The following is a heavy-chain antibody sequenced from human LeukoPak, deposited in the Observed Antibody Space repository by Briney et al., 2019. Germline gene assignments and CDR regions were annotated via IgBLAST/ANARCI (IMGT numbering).Heavy chain of an antibody. Sequence: GGSLRLSCAASGFTFSNYWMNWVRQAPGKGLEWVANIKQDGTEKYYLDSVKGRFTISRDNSKNTLYLQMNSLRAEDTAVYYCAKESEWVTYFDYWGQGTLVTVSS. CDR3: AKESEWVTYFDY. D-gene: IGHD3-3*01. CDR2: IKQDGTEK. J-gene: IGHJ4*02. CDR1: GFTFSNYW. V-gene: IGHV3-7*01.